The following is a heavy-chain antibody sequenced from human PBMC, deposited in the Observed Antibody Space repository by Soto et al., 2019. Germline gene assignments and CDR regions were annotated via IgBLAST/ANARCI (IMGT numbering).Heavy chain of an antibody. Sequence: QEQLVQSGAEVKKPGASVTVSCKAFGYTFTSYYIHWVRQAPGQGLEWMGAITPNSGRTTNAQKFQGRVNMTRDTSTSTVFMALSSLRSDDTSIFYCIRVLYNFWSGYGMDIWGQGTTVTVSS. J-gene: IGHJ6*02. CDR1: GYTFTSYY. V-gene: IGHV1-46*03. CDR3: IRVLYNFWSGYGMDI. CDR2: ITPNSGRT. D-gene: IGHD3-3*01.